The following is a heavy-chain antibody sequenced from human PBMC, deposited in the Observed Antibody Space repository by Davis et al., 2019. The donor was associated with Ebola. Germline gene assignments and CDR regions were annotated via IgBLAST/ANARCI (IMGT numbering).Heavy chain of an antibody. Sequence: GESLKISCAASGFTFSSHGMHWVRQAPGKGLEWVAVIGDNGRTTFYADSAKGRSTLSRDNFKNTLDLQMNSLRPEDTAVYYCAKEGAWGNWYLDLWGRGTLVTVSS. CDR2: IGDNGRTT. CDR1: GFTFSSHG. V-gene: IGHV3-30*18. CDR3: AKEGAWGNWYLDL. D-gene: IGHD3-16*01. J-gene: IGHJ2*01.